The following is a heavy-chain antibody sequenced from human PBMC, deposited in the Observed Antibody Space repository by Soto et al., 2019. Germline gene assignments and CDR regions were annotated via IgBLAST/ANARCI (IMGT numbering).Heavy chain of an antibody. CDR3: ARRYSNYGSFDY. D-gene: IGHD4-4*01. J-gene: IGHJ4*02. Sequence: SGPTLVNPTQTLTLTCTFSGFSLSTSGVGVGWIRQPPGKALKWLALIYWDDDKRYSPSLKSRLTITKDTSKNQVVLTMTNMDLVDTATYYCARRYSNYGSFDYWGQGTLVTVSS. V-gene: IGHV2-5*02. CDR2: IYWDDDK. CDR1: GFSLSTSGVG.